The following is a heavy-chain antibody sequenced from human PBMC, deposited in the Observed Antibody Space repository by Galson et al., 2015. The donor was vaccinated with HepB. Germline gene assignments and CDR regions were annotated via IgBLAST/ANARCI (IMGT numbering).Heavy chain of an antibody. D-gene: IGHD1-20*01. CDR2: VDPEDGET. Sequence: VKVSCKVSGYTFTDYYMHWVQQAPGKGLEWMGLVDPEDGETIYAEKFQGRVTITADTSTDTAYMELSSLRSEDTAVYYCATDGQINWKGAGDPWGQEPWSPSPQ. J-gene: IGHJ5*02. CDR1: GYTFTDYY. CDR3: ATDGQINWKGAGDP. V-gene: IGHV1-69-2*01.